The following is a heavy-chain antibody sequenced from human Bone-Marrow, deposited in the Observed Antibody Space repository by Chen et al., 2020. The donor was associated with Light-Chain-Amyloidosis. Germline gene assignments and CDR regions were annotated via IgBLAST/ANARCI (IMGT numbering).Heavy chain of an antibody. Sequence: EVQLVESGGGLVQPGGSLRLSCAASGFTFSSYDMHWVRQATGKGLEWVSAIGTAGDTYYPGSVKGRFTISRENAKNSLYLQMNSLRAGDTAVYYCARAGNYYDSSGYYAFDIWGQGTMVTVSS. J-gene: IGHJ3*02. V-gene: IGHV3-13*01. D-gene: IGHD3-22*01. CDR2: IGTAGDT. CDR1: GFTFSSYD. CDR3: ARAGNYYDSSGYYAFDI.